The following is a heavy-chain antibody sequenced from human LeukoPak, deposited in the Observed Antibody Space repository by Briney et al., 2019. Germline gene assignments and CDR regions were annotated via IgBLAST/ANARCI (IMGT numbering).Heavy chain of an antibody. V-gene: IGHV1-18*01. Sequence: GASVKVSCKASGYTFTSYGIRWVRQAPGQRVEWMGWISAYNGNTNYAQKLQGRVTMTTDTSTSTAYMGLRSLRSDDTAVYYCARAGRIFGVVIIPRAVDYWGQGTLVTVSS. CDR2: ISAYNGNT. CDR1: GYTFTSYG. CDR3: ARAGRIFGVVIIPRAVDY. D-gene: IGHD3-3*01. J-gene: IGHJ4*02.